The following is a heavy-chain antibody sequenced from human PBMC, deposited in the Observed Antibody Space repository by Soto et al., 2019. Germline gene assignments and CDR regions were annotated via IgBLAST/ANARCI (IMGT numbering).Heavy chain of an antibody. D-gene: IGHD2-15*01. CDR1: GVSLSTGGVG. CDR3: AHVRAAKFDY. V-gene: IGHV2-5*02. J-gene: IGHJ4*02. Sequence: QITLKESGPTLVKPTQTLTLTCNVSGVSLSTGGVGVGWIRQPPGKALEWLALIYWDDDQRSSPSLKSRLTXXEHPSKNQVVLTVTNMAPEDTATYYCAHVRAAKFDYWGQGTLVSVSA. CDR2: IYWDDDQ.